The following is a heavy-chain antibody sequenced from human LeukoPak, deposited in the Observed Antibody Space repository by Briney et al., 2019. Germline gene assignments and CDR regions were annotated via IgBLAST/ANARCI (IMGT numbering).Heavy chain of an antibody. CDR2: ISSSSSYI. Sequence: GGSLRLSCAASGFTFSSYSMNWVRQAPGKGLEWVSSISSSSSYIYYADSVKGRFTISRDNSKNTVYLQMNSLRAEDTAVYYCARRHYGSGSYPTWGQGTLVTVSS. CDR1: GFTFSSYS. CDR3: ARRHYGSGSYPT. J-gene: IGHJ5*02. D-gene: IGHD3-10*01. V-gene: IGHV3-21*01.